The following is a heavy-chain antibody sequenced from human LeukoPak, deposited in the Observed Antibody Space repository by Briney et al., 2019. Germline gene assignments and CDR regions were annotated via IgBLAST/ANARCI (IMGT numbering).Heavy chain of an antibody. J-gene: IGHJ4*02. V-gene: IGHV3-48*01. CDR3: ARDGEFDY. Sequence: ETLSLTCDVSGGSIDSTNWWNWVRQAPGKGLEWISYISSGTITMYYADSVKGRFTISRDNAKNSLYLQMNGLKADDTAVYHCARDGEFDYWGQGILVTVSS. CDR1: GGSIDSTNW. CDR2: ISSGTITM.